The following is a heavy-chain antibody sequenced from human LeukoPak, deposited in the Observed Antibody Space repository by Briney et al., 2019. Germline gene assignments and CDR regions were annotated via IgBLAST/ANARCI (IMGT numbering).Heavy chain of an antibody. CDR3: AKDRGVGYGGKYYFDY. V-gene: IGHV3-23*01. CDR1: GFTFSNYG. Sequence: GGTLRLSCAASGFTFSNYGMSWVRQAPGKGLEWVSGISGSGGTTYYADSVKGRFTISRDNSKNTLYLQMNSLRVEDTAVYYCAKDRGVGYGGKYYFDYWGQGTLVTVSS. J-gene: IGHJ4*02. CDR2: ISGSGGTT. D-gene: IGHD4-23*01.